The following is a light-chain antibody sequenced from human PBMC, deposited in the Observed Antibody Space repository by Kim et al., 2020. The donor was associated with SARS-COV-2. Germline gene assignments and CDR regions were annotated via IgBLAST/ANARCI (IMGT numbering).Light chain of an antibody. J-gene: IGLJ1*01. CDR3: CAYAGTYYI. Sequence: QSALTQPRSVSGSPGQPVTISCTGTSSDVGKYKYVSWYQQHPGKAPKLIISEVSKRPAGVPDRFSGSKSGNTASLTIPGLQAEDEADYYCCAYAGTYYIFGTGTKVTVL. CDR2: EVS. CDR1: SSDVGKYKY. V-gene: IGLV2-11*01.